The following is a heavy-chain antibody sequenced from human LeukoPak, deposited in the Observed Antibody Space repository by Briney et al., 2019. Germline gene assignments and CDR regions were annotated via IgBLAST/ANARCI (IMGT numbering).Heavy chain of an antibody. CDR2: ISSSGSTI. CDR1: GFTFSSYE. D-gene: IGHD3-22*01. J-gene: IGHJ4*02. Sequence: GGSLRLSCAASGFTFSSYEMNWVRQAPGKGLEWVSYISSSGSTIYYADSVKGRFTISRDNAKNSLYLQMNSLRAEDTAVYFCARDGGYFYESTSYYSAFDIWGQGTLVTVSS. CDR3: ARDGGYFYESTSYYSAFDI. V-gene: IGHV3-48*03.